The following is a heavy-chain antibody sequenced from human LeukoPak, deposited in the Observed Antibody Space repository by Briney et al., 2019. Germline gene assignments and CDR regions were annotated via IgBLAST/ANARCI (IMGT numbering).Heavy chain of an antibody. V-gene: IGHV4-39*07. Sequence: SETLSLTCTVSGGSISSSSYYWGWIRQPPGKGLEWIGSIYYSGSTYYNPSLKSRVTISVDTSKNQFSLKLSSVTAADTAVYYCAKTTTPAMDWGQGTLVTVSS. D-gene: IGHD1-26*01. CDR3: AKTTTPAMD. J-gene: IGHJ4*02. CDR1: GGSISSSSYY. CDR2: IYYSGST.